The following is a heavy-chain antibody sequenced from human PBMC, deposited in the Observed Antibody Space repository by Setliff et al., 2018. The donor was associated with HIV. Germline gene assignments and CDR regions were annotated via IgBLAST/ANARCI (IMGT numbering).Heavy chain of an antibody. CDR1: GYTFTSYD. V-gene: IGHV1-8*01. Sequence: ASVKVPCKASGYTFTSYDINWVRQATGQGLEWMGWMNPNSGNTGYAQKFQGRVTMTRNTSISTAYMELSSLRSEDTAVYYCARRGTGDYYYYYYMDVWGKGTTVTVSS. CDR2: MNPNSGNT. D-gene: IGHD7-27*01. J-gene: IGHJ6*03. CDR3: ARRGTGDYYYYYYMDV.